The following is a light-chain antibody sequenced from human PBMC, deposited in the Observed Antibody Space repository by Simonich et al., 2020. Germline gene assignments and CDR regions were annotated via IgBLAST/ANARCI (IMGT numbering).Light chain of an antibody. J-gene: IGKJ4*01. V-gene: IGKV3-15*01. Sequence: EIVMTQSPATLSVSPGERATLSCRARQSVSSNLAWYQQKPGQAPRLLIYGASTRATGIPARFSGSGSGTDFTLTISSLEPEDFAVYYCQQRSNWPLTFGGGTKVEIK. CDR2: GAS. CDR1: QSVSSN. CDR3: QQRSNWPLT.